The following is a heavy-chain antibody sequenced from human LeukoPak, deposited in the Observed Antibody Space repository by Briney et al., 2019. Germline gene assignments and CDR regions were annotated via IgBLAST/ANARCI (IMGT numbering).Heavy chain of an antibody. J-gene: IGHJ4*02. CDR2: IYSGGST. V-gene: IGHV3-66*01. CDR1: GFTVSSNY. Sequence: GGSLRLSCAASGFTVSSNYMSWVRQAPGKGLEWVSVIYSGGSTYYADSVKGRFTISRDNSKNTLCLQMNSLRAEDTAVYYCARDPLYYYDSSLPGYFDYWGQGTLVTVSS. CDR3: ARDPLYYYDSSLPGYFDY. D-gene: IGHD3-22*01.